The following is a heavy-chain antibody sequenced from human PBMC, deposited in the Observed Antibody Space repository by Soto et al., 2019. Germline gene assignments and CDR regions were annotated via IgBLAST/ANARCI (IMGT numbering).Heavy chain of an antibody. CDR3: ARPPGYISDWYYFDL. Sequence: GASVKVSCKASGYSFIDYYMHCVRQAPGQVFEWMGRISLKSGGTNYAQKFEGRVTMTWDTSLNTAYMELSSLISEDTAVYYCARPPGYISDWYYFDLWGQGTLVTVSS. J-gene: IGHJ4*02. CDR1: GYSFIDYY. V-gene: IGHV1-2*02. CDR2: ISLKSGGT. D-gene: IGHD3-9*01.